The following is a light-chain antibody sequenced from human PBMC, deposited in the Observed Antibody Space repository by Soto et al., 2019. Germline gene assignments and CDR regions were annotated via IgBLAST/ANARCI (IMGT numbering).Light chain of an antibody. CDR2: GAS. CDR1: QSVSSN. Sequence: EIVMTQSPATLSVSPVERVTLSCRASQSVSSNLAWYQQKPGQAPRLLIYGASTRATGVPARFSGSGSGTELTLTISSLQSEDFAVYYCQQYNKWTLYTFGQGTKLEIK. CDR3: QQYNKWTLYT. J-gene: IGKJ2*01. V-gene: IGKV3-15*01.